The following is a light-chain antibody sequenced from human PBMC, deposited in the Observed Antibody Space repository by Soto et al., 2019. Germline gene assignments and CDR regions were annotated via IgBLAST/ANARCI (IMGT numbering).Light chain of an antibody. CDR1: QSVSSN. J-gene: IGKJ1*01. V-gene: IGKV3-15*01. Sequence: DIMMTQSPGTLSASPGDRVTLSCRASQSVSSNLAWYQQKPGQAPRLLIYAVSTRATGIPARFSGSGSGTEFTLTISSLQSEDFAFYYCQQYNRWPLTFGQGTKVEIK. CDR3: QQYNRWPLT. CDR2: AVS.